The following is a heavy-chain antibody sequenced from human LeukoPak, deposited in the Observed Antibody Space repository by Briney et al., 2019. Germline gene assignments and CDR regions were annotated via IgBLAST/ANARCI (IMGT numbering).Heavy chain of an antibody. J-gene: IGHJ5*02. Sequence: NPSETLSLTCAVYGGSFSGYYWSWIRQPPGKGLEWIGEINHSGSTNYNPSLKSRVTISVDTSKNQFSLKLSSVTAADTAVYYCARDGTAETWGQGTLVTVSS. V-gene: IGHV4-34*01. D-gene: IGHD1-1*01. CDR1: GGSFSGYY. CDR3: ARDGTAET. CDR2: INHSGST.